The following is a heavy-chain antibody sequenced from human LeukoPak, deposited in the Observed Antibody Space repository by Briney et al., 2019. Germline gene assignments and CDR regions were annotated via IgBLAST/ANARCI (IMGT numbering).Heavy chain of an antibody. D-gene: IGHD3-9*01. V-gene: IGHV4-59*12. CDR2: IYYSGST. J-gene: IGHJ5*02. CDR3: ARDYDILTGYHSNWFDP. Sequence: PSETLSLTCTVSGGSISSYYWSWIRQPPGKGLEWIGYIYYSGSTNYNPSLKSRVTISVATSKNQFSLKLSSVTAADTAVYYCARDYDILTGYHSNWFDPWGQGTLVTVSS. CDR1: GGSISSYY.